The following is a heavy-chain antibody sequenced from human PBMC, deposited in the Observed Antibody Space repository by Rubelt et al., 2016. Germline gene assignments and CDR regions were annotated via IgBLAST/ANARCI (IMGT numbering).Heavy chain of an antibody. CDR2: IYHGGST. Sequence: QLQESGPGLVKPSETLSLTCAVYGGSFSGFYWSWIRQPPGKGLEWIGEIYHGGSTNYNPSLKSRVTISVDTSQNQFSLKVTFVTAADTGLYYCARSGDIGDHYATMDLWGRGTLVTVSS. CDR1: GGSFSGFY. D-gene: IGHD5-24*01. J-gene: IGHJ2*01. V-gene: IGHV4-34*01. CDR3: ARSGDIGDHYATMDL.